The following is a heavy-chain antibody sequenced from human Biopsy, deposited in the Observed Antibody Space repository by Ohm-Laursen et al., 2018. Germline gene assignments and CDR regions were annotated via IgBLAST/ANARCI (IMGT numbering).Heavy chain of an antibody. CDR3: ARGNGPSA. Sequence: GSLRLSCSASGITFNSDWMSWVRQAPGKGLEWVAIIREHGNEEFYVDSVKGRFTISRDNARNSVYLQMNSLRAEDTAIYYCARGNGPSAWGQGTLVTASS. D-gene: IGHD4-11*01. J-gene: IGHJ5*02. V-gene: IGHV3-7*04. CDR1: GITFNSDW. CDR2: IREHGNEE.